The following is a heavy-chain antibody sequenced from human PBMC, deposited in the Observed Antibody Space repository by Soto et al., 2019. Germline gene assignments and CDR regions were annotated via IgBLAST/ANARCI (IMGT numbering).Heavy chain of an antibody. Sequence: EVQLVESGGGLVQPGRSLRLSCAASGFTFDDYVMHWVRQAPGKGLEWVSGISWNSGSIGYADSVKGRFTISRDNAKNSLYLQMNSLRAEDTALYYCAKIPSIAAAGFYYFDYWGQGTLVTVSS. J-gene: IGHJ4*02. V-gene: IGHV3-9*01. CDR2: ISWNSGSI. CDR1: GFTFDDYV. D-gene: IGHD6-13*01. CDR3: AKIPSIAAAGFYYFDY.